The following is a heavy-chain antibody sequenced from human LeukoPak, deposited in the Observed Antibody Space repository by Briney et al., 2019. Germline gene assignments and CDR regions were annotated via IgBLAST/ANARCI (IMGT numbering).Heavy chain of an antibody. J-gene: IGHJ6*02. CDR2: ISRSVGT. CDR1: GDSISSSPYY. V-gene: IGHV4-39*01. D-gene: IGHD3-10*01. CDR3: ARAPGRARWFGELFHYYGMDV. Sequence: SETLSLTCTVSGDSISSSPYYWGWIRQPPGKELEWIGKISRSVGTHYNPSLESRVTISIDMSKNQFSLKLNSVTAADTAVYYCARAPGRARWFGELFHYYGMDVWGQGTTVTVSS.